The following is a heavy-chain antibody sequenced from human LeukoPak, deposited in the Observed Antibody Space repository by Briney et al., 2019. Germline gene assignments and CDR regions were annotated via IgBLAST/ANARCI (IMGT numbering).Heavy chain of an antibody. CDR3: AKGAVAGNQKPGGY. Sequence: GGSLRLSCAASGFTFSSYAMSWLRQAPWKGLDGVAAISGSGGSTYYADAVKGRFTISRDNSKNTLYLQMNSLRAEDTAVYYCAKGAVAGNQKPGGYWGQGTLVTVSS. J-gene: IGHJ4*02. CDR1: GFTFSSYA. CDR2: ISGSGGST. D-gene: IGHD6-19*01. V-gene: IGHV3-23*01.